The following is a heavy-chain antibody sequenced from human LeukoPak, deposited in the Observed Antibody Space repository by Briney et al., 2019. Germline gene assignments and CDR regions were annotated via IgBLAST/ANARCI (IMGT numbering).Heavy chain of an antibody. J-gene: IGHJ5*02. V-gene: IGHV1-69*04. Sequence: ASVKVSCKASGGTFSSYAISWVRQAPGQGLEWMGRIIPILGIANYAQKFQGRVTITADKSTSTAYMELSSLRSEDTAVYYCARDIPLMTTPHWFDPWGQGTLVTVSS. D-gene: IGHD4-11*01. CDR1: GGTFSSYA. CDR3: ARDIPLMTTPHWFDP. CDR2: IIPILGIA.